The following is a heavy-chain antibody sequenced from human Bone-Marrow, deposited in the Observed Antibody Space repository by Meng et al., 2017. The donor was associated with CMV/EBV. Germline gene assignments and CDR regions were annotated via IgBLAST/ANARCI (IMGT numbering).Heavy chain of an antibody. CDR3: ARDRIVGATEGEFDY. J-gene: IGHJ4*02. CDR2: INPNSGGT. Sequence: ASVKVSCKASGYTFTGYYMHWVRQAPGQGLEWMGWINPNSGGTNYAQKFQGRVTMTRDTSISTAYMELSRLRSDDTAVYYCARDRIVGATEGEFDYWGQGTRVTVSS. V-gene: IGHV1-2*02. CDR1: GYTFTGYY. D-gene: IGHD1-26*01.